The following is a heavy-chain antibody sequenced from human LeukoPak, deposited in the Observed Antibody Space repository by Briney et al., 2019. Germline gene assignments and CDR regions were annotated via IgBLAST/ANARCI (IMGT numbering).Heavy chain of an antibody. CDR3: ARVLRYCSGGNCYSGGLGYMDV. Sequence: GGSLRLSCAASGFTFSSYSMNWVRQAPGKGLEWVSSISSSSSYIYYADSVKGRFTISRDNGKNSLYLQMNSLRAEDTAVYYCARVLRYCSGGNCYSGGLGYMDVWGKGTTVTISS. D-gene: IGHD2-15*01. J-gene: IGHJ6*03. CDR2: ISSSSSYI. CDR1: GFTFSSYS. V-gene: IGHV3-21*04.